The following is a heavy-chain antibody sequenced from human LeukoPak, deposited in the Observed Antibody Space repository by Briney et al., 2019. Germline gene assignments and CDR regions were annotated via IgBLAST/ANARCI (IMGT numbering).Heavy chain of an antibody. J-gene: IGHJ6*03. CDR3: ASQGAATTYYYYMDV. CDR1: GGSISSGSYY. V-gene: IGHV4-61*02. D-gene: IGHD2-15*01. Sequence: SETLSLTCTVSGGSISSGSYYWSWIRQPAGKGLEWIGRIYTSGSTNYNPSLKSRVTMSVDTSKNQFSLKLSSVTAADTAVYYCASQGAATTYYYYMDVWGKGTTVTVSS. CDR2: IYTSGST.